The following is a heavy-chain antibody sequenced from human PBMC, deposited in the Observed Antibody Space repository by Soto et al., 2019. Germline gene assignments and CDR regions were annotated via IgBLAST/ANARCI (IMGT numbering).Heavy chain of an antibody. V-gene: IGHV1-46*01. J-gene: IGHJ6*02. D-gene: IGHD5-18*01. CDR1: GYTFTSYY. CDR2: INPSGGST. Sequence: QVQLVQSGAEVKKPGASVKVSCKASGYTFTSYYMHWVRQAPGQGLEWMGIINPSGGSTSYAQRFPGRVSITRDTSTSTVYMELSSLRSEDTAVYYCARDRVDTAMVGYYGMDVWGQGTTVTVSS. CDR3: ARDRVDTAMVGYYGMDV.